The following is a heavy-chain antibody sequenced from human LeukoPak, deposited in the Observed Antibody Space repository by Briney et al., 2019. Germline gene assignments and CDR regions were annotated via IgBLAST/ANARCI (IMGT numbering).Heavy chain of an antibody. CDR1: GDSFSYFY. V-gene: IGHV4-38-2*02. Sequence: SETLSLTCTVSGDSFSYFYWSWIRQPPGKGLEWIGSIYHSGSTYYNPSLKSRVTISVDTSKNQFSLKLSSVTAADTAVYYCARVREYSYGLFDYWGQGTLVTVSS. D-gene: IGHD5-18*01. CDR2: IYHSGST. CDR3: ARVREYSYGLFDY. J-gene: IGHJ4*02.